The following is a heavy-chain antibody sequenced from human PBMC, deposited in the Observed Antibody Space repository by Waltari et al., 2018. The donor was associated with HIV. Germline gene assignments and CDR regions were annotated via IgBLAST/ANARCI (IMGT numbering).Heavy chain of an antibody. D-gene: IGHD6-13*01. J-gene: IGHJ4*02. CDR2: IKQDGSER. V-gene: IGHV3-7*01. Sequence: EVQLVESGGGLVRPGGSLGLSCVASGFTFSTFWMNWVRQAPGKGLEWVAKIKQDGSERHYVDSVKGRFTISRDNAKNSLYLQMNSLRAEDTAVYYCARSSWHDYWGQGTLVTVSS. CDR1: GFTFSTFW. CDR3: ARSSWHDY.